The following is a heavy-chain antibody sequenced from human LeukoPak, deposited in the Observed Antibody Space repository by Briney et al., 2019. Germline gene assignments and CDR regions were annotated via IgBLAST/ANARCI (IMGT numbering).Heavy chain of an antibody. V-gene: IGHV4-38-2*02. CDR2: IYHSGST. D-gene: IGHD2-15*01. Sequence: SETLSLTCTVSGYSISSGYYWGWIRQPPGKGLEWIGSIYHSGSTYYNPSLKSRVTISVDTSKNQFSLKLSSVTAADTAVYYCARRRRGGPFDYWGQGTLVTVSS. J-gene: IGHJ4*02. CDR3: ARRRRGGPFDY. CDR1: GYSISSGYY.